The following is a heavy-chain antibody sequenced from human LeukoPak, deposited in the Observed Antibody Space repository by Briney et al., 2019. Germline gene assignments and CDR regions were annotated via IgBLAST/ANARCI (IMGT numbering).Heavy chain of an antibody. Sequence: SVKVSCKASGGTFSSYAISWVRQAPGQGLEWMGGIIPIFGTANYAQKFQGRVTMTRDTSTSTVYMELSSLRSEDTAVYYCARDSNEWIRFDPWGQGTLVTVSS. J-gene: IGHJ5*02. CDR3: ARDSNEWIRFDP. CDR1: GGTFSSYA. CDR2: IIPIFGTA. D-gene: IGHD2-2*03. V-gene: IGHV1-69*05.